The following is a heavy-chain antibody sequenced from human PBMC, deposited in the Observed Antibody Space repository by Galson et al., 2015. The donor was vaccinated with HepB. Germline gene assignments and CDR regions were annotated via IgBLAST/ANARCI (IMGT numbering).Heavy chain of an antibody. V-gene: IGHV5-51*01. CDR2: IYPGDSDT. CDR3: ARAGTRYFDWLSQFDY. J-gene: IGHJ4*02. D-gene: IGHD3-9*01. CDR1: GYSFTSYW. Sequence: QSGAEVKKPGESLKISCKGSGYSFTSYWIGWVRQMPGKGLEWMGIIYPGDSDTRYSPSFQGQVTISADKSISTAYLQWSSLKASDTAMYYCARAGTRYFDWLSQFDYWGQGTLVTVSS.